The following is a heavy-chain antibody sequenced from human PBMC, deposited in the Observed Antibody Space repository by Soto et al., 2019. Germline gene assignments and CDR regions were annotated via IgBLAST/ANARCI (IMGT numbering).Heavy chain of an antibody. D-gene: IGHD2-15*01. CDR1: GFTFRSYW. CDR2: INSDGSST. V-gene: IGHV3-74*01. J-gene: IGHJ4*02. CDR3: ASGGRCLNFDS. Sequence: EVQLVESGGGLVQPGGSLRLSCAASGFTFRSYWMQWVRQAPGKGLVWVSWINSDGSSTSYADSVKGRFTISRDNAKNTLYLQMNSLRAEDTAVYYCASGGRCLNFDSWGQGTLVTVSS.